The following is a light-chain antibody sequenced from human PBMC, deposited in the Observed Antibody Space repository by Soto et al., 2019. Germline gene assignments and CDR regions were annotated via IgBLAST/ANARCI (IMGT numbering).Light chain of an antibody. CDR3: CSFAASITLV. V-gene: IGLV2-23*01. CDR2: EGS. CDR1: SSDIGSYNV. Sequence: QSALTQPASVSGSPGQSITISCTGTSSDIGSYNVVSWYQQHPGKAPKLMIYEGSKRPSGVSNRFSGSRSGNTASLTISGLQAEDEADYYCCSFAASITLVLGGGTKVTVL. J-gene: IGLJ2*01.